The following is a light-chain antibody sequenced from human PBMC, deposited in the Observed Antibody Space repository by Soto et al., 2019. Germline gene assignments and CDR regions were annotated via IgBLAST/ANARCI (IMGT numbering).Light chain of an antibody. CDR3: QQYGSSPWT. CDR1: QSVSNNY. V-gene: IGKV3-20*01. Sequence: EGGVSQSPGALSLSAGERATITCRASQSVSNNYLAWYQQKPGQAPRLLIYGASNRATGIPDRFSGSGSGTDFTLTISRLEPEDFAVYYCQQYGSSPWTFGQGTKVDIK. J-gene: IGKJ1*01. CDR2: GAS.